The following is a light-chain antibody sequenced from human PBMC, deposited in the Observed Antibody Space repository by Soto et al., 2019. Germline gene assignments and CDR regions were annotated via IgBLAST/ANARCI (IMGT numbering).Light chain of an antibody. J-gene: IGKJ1*01. CDR2: DAS. V-gene: IGKV1-5*01. CDR3: QQCYMGWT. CDR1: QSIGRF. Sequence: DIQMTQSPSTLSASVGDRVTITCRASQSIGRFLAWYQHQPGKAPKLLIYDASTLESGVPSRFSGTGSGTEVTFSITSLRPEDFGTYYCQQCYMGWTFGQGTKVDFK.